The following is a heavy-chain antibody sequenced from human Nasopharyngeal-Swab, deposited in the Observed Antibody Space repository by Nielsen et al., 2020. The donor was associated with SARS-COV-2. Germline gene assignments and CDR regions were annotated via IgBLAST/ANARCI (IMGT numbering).Heavy chain of an antibody. CDR3: AVAWGEYSSSSKSNYYGMDV. D-gene: IGHD6-6*01. CDR2: ISSSGSTI. V-gene: IGHV3-11*01. Sequence: WIRQPPGKGLEWVSYISSSGSTIYYADSVKGRFTISRDDAKNSLYLQMNSLRAEDTAVYYCAVAWGEYSSSSKSNYYGMDVWGQGTTVTVSS. J-gene: IGHJ6*02.